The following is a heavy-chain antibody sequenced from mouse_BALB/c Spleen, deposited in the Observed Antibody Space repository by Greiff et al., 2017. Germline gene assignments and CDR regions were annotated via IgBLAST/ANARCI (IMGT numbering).Heavy chain of an antibody. J-gene: IGHJ3*01. CDR2: IDPSDSET. D-gene: IGHD2-3*01. V-gene: IGHV1S127*01. CDR1: GYSFTSYW. CDR3: ARQGGWFPFAY. Sequence: AQLQQSGPQLVRPGASVKISCKASGYSFTSYWMHWVKQRPGQGLEWIGMIDPSDSETRLNQKFKDKATLTVDKSSSTAYMQLSSPTSEDSAVYYCARQGGWFPFAYWGQGTLVTVSA.